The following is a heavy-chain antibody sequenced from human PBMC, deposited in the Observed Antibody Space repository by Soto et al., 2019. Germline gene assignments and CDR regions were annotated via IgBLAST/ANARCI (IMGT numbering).Heavy chain of an antibody. J-gene: IGHJ4*02. CDR3: ARQRTSVVTTAYFES. CDR2: IYYSGST. V-gene: IGHV4-39*01. CDR1: VDSINNRSYY. D-gene: IGHD4-4*01. Sequence: PSETLSLTCTVTVDSINNRSYYCGWIRQPPGKGLEWIGSIYYSGSTYNNPSLKSRVSMSVDTSKNQFSLKLRSVTAADTALYYCARQRTSVVTTAYFESWGQGSLSTVSS.